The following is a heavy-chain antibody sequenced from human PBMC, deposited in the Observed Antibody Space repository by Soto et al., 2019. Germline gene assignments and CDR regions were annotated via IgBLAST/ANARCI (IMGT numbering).Heavy chain of an antibody. Sequence: GGSLRLSCAASGFTFSSYVMHWVGQSPGKGLEWVAVISYDGSNKYYADSVKGRFTISRDNSKNTLYLQMNSLRAEDTAVYYCAKDTRGYSGYDLFDYWGQGTLVTVSS. CDR1: GFTFSSYV. J-gene: IGHJ4*01. CDR2: ISYDGSNK. V-gene: IGHV3-30*18. CDR3: AKDTRGYSGYDLFDY. D-gene: IGHD5-12*01.